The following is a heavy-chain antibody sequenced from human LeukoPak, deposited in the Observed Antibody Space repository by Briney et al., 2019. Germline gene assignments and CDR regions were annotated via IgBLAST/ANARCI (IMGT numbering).Heavy chain of an antibody. CDR1: GFTFSSYA. D-gene: IGHD1-26*01. CDR2: ISYDGSNK. V-gene: IGHV3-30-3*01. CDR3: VRDLGGRSGH. J-gene: IGHJ4*02. Sequence: AGGSLRLSCAASGFTFSSYAMNWVRQAPGKGLEWVALISYDGSNKNYADSVKGRFTISRDNSKNTLYLQMNSLRAEDTAVYYCVRDLGGRSGHWGQGTLVTVSS.